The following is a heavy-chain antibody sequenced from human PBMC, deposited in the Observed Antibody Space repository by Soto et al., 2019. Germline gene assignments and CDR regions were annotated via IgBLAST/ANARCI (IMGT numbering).Heavy chain of an antibody. Sequence: GASVKVSCKAAGGTFSSYAISWVRQAPAQGLEWMGGIIPIFGTANYAQKFQGRVMLPAAESTSTAYMELSSLRSEDTAVYYCATVARGYSYGPLDYWGQGTLVTVSS. J-gene: IGHJ4*02. CDR2: IIPIFGTA. V-gene: IGHV1-69*13. CDR1: GGTFSSYA. D-gene: IGHD5-18*01. CDR3: ATVARGYSYGPLDY.